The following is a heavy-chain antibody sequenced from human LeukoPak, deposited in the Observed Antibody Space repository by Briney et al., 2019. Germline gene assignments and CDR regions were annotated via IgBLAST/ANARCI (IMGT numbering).Heavy chain of an antibody. CDR3: ARTELGGNQDY. D-gene: IGHD4-23*01. J-gene: IGHJ4*02. CDR1: GGSISSSSYY. V-gene: IGHV4-39*07. CDR2: IYYSGST. Sequence: SETLSLTCTVSGGSISSSSYYWGWIRQPPGKGLEWIGSIYYSGSTYYNPSLKSRVTISVDTSKNQFSLKLSSVTAADTAVYYCARTELGGNQDYWGQGTLVTVSS.